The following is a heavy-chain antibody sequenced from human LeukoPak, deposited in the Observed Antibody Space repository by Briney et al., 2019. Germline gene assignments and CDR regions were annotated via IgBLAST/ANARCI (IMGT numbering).Heavy chain of an antibody. V-gene: IGHV3-33*08. CDR1: GFTFSSYG. Sequence: GRSLRLSCAASGFTFSSYGMHWVRQAPGKGLEWVAVIWYDGSNKYYADSVKGRFTISRDNSKNTLYLQMNSLRAEDTAVYYCARGMYDFWSGYSATTDAFDIWGQGTMVTVSS. D-gene: IGHD3-3*01. J-gene: IGHJ3*02. CDR2: IWYDGSNK. CDR3: ARGMYDFWSGYSATTDAFDI.